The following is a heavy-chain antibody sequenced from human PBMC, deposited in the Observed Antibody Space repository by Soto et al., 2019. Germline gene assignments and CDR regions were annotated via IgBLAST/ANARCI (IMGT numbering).Heavy chain of an antibody. CDR1: GFTFSSYA. J-gene: IGHJ6*02. CDR2: ISGSGGST. CDR3: AKGIEWELPFAYYGMAV. Sequence: PGGSLRLSCAASGFTFSSYAMNWGRQAPGKGREWVSAISGSGGSTYYADSLKGRFTISRDNSKNTLYMQMNSLRAEDTAVYYCAKGIEWELPFAYYGMAVWGQGTTVTVSS. D-gene: IGHD1-26*01. V-gene: IGHV3-23*01.